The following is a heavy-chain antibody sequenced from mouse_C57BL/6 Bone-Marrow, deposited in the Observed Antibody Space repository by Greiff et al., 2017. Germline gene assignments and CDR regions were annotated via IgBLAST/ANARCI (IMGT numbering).Heavy chain of an antibody. J-gene: IGHJ4*01. CDR1: GFNIKDDY. V-gene: IGHV14-4*01. Sequence: VQLQQSGAELVRPGDSVKLSCTASGFNIKDDYMHWVKQRPEQGLEWIGWIDPENGDTEYASKFQGKATITAETSSKPAYLQLSSLTSEDTAIYYCTKGSLAMDYWGQGTSVTVSS. CDR3: TKGSLAMDY. CDR2: IDPENGDT.